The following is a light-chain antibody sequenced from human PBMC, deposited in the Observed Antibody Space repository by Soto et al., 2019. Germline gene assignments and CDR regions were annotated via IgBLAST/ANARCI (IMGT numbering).Light chain of an antibody. V-gene: IGKV1-5*03. CDR2: EVY. CDR1: RDIHTW. CDR3: QQYHSVPYT. Sequence: DIQMTQSPSTLSASPGDRVMMTCRASRDIHTWLAWYQQKPGKAPELLIFEVYKLKSGVPSRFSGSESEIDFTLTINGLQPDDFVTYYCQQYHSVPYTFGQGTKLEI. J-gene: IGKJ2*01.